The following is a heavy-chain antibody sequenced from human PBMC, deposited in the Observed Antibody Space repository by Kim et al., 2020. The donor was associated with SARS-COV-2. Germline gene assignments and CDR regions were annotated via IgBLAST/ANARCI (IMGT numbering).Heavy chain of an antibody. J-gene: IGHJ6*01. CDR1: GFTFSNYG. D-gene: IGHD3-22*01. CDR3: ARDHNASSGYYY. Sequence: GGSLRLSCTASGFTFSNYGMHWVRQAPGKGLEWVAVIWYDGSTKCYADSVKGRFTISRDISKNTLYLQMNSLTAEDTALYFCARDHNASSGYYY. CDR2: IWYDGSTK. V-gene: IGHV3-33*01.